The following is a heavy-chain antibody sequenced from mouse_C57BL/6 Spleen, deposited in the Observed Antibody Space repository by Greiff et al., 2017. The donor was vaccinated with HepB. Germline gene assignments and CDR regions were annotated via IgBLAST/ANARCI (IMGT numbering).Heavy chain of an antibody. CDR3: ARLEEDYDRGACFDY. CDR2: ILPGSGST. J-gene: IGHJ2*01. D-gene: IGHD2-4*01. CDR1: GYTFTGYW. V-gene: IGHV1-9*01. Sequence: VQLQQSGAELMKPGASVKLSCKATGYTFTGYWIEWVKQRPGNGLEWIGEILPGSGSTNYNEKFKGKATFTADTSSNTAYMQLSSLTTEDSAIYYCARLEEDYDRGACFDYWGQGTTLTVSS.